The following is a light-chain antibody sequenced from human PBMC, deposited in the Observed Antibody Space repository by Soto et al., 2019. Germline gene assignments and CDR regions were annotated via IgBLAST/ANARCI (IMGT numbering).Light chain of an antibody. CDR2: AAS. Sequence: EIVLTQSPGTLSLSPGERATLSCRASQSLNTNSLAWYQQKPGQTPRLLIYAASTRDTDIPDRFISSGSGTDFALTITRLEPEDFALYYCQQYNASPLTFGPGTKLDVK. V-gene: IGKV3-20*01. CDR3: QQYNASPLT. J-gene: IGKJ3*01. CDR1: QSLNTNS.